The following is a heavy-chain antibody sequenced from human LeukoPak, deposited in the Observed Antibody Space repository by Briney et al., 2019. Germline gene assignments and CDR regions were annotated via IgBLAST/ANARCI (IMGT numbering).Heavy chain of an antibody. D-gene: IGHD3-22*01. CDR3: ARESAYYYDSSGYYIDI. CDR2: MNPNSGNT. CDR1: GYTFTSYD. V-gene: IGHV1-8*01. J-gene: IGHJ3*02. Sequence: ASVKVSCKASGYTFTSYDINWARQATGQGLEWMGWMNPNSGNTGYAQKFQGRVTMTRNTSISTAYMELSSLRSEDTAVYYCARESAYYYDSSGYYIDIWGQGTMVTVSS.